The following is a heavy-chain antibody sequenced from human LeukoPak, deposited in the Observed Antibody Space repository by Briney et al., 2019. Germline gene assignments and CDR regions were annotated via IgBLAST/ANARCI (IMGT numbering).Heavy chain of an antibody. J-gene: IGHJ6*02. CDR1: GFTFSTYW. CDR2: IKHDGSEK. CDR3: ARVVTRISDV. V-gene: IGHV3-7*02. D-gene: IGHD2-15*01. Sequence: GGSLRVSCAASGFTFSTYWMSWVRQAPGKGLEWVANIKHDGSEKNYVDSVKGRFTISRDNAKNSLYLQMNSLRAEDTAVYYCARVVTRISDVWGQGTTVTVSS.